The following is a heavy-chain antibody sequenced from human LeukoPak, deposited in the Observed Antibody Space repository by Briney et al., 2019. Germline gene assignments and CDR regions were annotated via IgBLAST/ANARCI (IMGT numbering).Heavy chain of an antibody. CDR3: ARGTYTSTWPAADYYYHYLDV. V-gene: IGHV1-24*01. Sequence: ASVKVSCKVSGYTLTELSIHWVRQAPGKGLEWMGGFDPEHGETIYAQKFQGRVTMTEDTSTDTAYMELSSLRSEDTAVYYCARGTYTSTWPAADYYYHYLDVWGKGTTVTVSS. J-gene: IGHJ6*03. D-gene: IGHD6-13*01. CDR2: FDPEHGET. CDR1: GYTLTELS.